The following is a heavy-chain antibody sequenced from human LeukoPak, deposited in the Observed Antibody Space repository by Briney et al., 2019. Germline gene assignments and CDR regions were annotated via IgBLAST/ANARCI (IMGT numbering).Heavy chain of an antibody. V-gene: IGHV3-21*01. CDR2: ISSSSSYI. CDR1: GFTFSSYS. Sequence: GGSLRLSCAASGFTFSSYSMSGVRQATGEALEWVSSISSSSSYIWSADSVKGRSTISRDNAKNSLYLQMNSLRAEDTAVYYCARGSSSCFDYWGQGTLVTVSS. J-gene: IGHJ4*02. D-gene: IGHD2-2*01. CDR3: ARGSSSCFDY.